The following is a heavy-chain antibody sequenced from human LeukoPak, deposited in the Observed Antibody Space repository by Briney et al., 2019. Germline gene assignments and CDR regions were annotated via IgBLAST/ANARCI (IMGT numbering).Heavy chain of an antibody. V-gene: IGHV4-59*08. Sequence: SETLSLTCTVSGGSIDNYYWSWIRQPPGKGLEWIGYIYYSGSTNYNPSLKSRVTISVDTSKNQFSLKLNSVTAADTAVYYCARSYASGRSDLDSWGQGTLVTVSS. CDR2: IYYSGST. J-gene: IGHJ4*02. D-gene: IGHD3-10*01. CDR1: GGSIDNYY. CDR3: ARSYASGRSDLDS.